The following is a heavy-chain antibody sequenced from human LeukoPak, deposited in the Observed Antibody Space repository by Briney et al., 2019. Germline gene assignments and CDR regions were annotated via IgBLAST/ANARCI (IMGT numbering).Heavy chain of an antibody. D-gene: IGHD3-22*01. J-gene: IGHJ3*02. CDR2: ISSSSSYI. Sequence: GGSLRLSCAASGFTFSSYSMNWVRQDPGKGLEWVSSISSSSSYIYYADSVKGRFTISRDNAKNSLYLQMNSLRAEDTAVYYCAGYFDSSGYGLTGAFDIWGQGSMVTVSS. V-gene: IGHV3-21*01. CDR1: GFTFSSYS. CDR3: AGYFDSSGYGLTGAFDI.